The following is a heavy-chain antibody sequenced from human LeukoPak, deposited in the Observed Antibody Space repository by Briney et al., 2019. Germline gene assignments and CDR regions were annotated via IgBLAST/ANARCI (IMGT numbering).Heavy chain of an antibody. Sequence: ASVKVSCKASGYTFTGYYMHWVRQAPGQGLEWMGWINPNSGGTNYAQKFQGRVTMNRDTSISTAYMELSRLRSDDTAVYYCARLEWEQFPARAYYFDYWGQGTLVTVSS. D-gene: IGHD1-26*01. CDR1: GYTFTGYY. J-gene: IGHJ4*02. CDR3: ARLEWEQFPARAYYFDY. CDR2: INPNSGGT. V-gene: IGHV1-2*02.